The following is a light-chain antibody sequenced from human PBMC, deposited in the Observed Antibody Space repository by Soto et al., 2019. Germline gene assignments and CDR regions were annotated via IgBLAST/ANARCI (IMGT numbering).Light chain of an antibody. V-gene: IGLV3-21*04. Sequence: SYELTQPPSVSVAPGQTASITCGGNNIGSKSVHWYQQKSGQAPVLVIYYEIDRPSGIPERFSGSNFGNTATLTISRVEAGDEANYYCHVWDSDRDRPVFGGGTKLTVL. CDR3: HVWDSDRDRPV. CDR1: NIGSKS. CDR2: YEI. J-gene: IGLJ2*01.